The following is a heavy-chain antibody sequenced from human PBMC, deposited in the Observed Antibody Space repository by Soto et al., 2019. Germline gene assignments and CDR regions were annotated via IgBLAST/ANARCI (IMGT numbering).Heavy chain of an antibody. V-gene: IGHV1-18*01. CDR3: ARGPRITIFGVVIIDGSFDYYYGMDV. D-gene: IGHD3-3*01. J-gene: IGHJ6*02. Sequence: QVQLVQSGAEVKKPGASVKVSCKASGYTFTSYGISWVRQAPGQGLEWMGWISAYNGNTNYAQKLQGRVTMTTDTSTSTAYMXXRXLXXDDTAVYYCARGPRITIFGVVIIDGSFDYYYGMDVWGQGTTVTVSS. CDR1: GYTFTSYG. CDR2: ISAYNGNT.